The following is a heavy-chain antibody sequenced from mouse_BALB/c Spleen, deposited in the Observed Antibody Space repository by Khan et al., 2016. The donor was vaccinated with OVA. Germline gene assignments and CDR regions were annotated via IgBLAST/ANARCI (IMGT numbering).Heavy chain of an antibody. CDR1: GYSITSDYA. Sequence: VQLKESGPGLVKPSQSLSLTCTVTGYSITSDYAWNWIRQFPGNKLEWMGYISYSGRTSYNPSLKSRISITRDTSKNQFFLQLNSVTTEDTDTYICARSVTITTVVATDFDYWDQGTTLTVSS. J-gene: IGHJ2*01. CDR2: ISYSGRT. CDR3: ARSVTITTVVATDFDY. D-gene: IGHD1-1*01. V-gene: IGHV3-2*02.